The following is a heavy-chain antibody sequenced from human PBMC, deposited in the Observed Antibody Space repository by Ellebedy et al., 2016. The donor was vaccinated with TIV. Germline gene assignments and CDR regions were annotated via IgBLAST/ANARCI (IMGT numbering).Heavy chain of an antibody. D-gene: IGHD2-2*01. CDR2: MNTDGSSI. V-gene: IGHV3-74*01. CDR1: GFTFSSYW. J-gene: IGHJ4*02. CDR3: ARGGLPAAKDF. Sequence: GESLKISCAASGFTFSSYWMHRVRQAPGKGLVWVSRMNTDGSSISYADSVKGRFTISRDNAKNTLYLQMNSLRAEDTAVYYCARGGLPAAKDFWGQGTLVTVSS.